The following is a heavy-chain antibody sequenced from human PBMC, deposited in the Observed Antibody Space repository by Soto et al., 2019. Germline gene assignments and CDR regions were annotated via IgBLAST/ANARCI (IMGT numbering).Heavy chain of an antibody. Sequence: PGGSLRLSCAASGFTFSSHWMHWVRQTPGEGLVWVSRIKSDGSTTNYADSVKGRFTISRDNARNTLYLQMNSLRVEDTGLYYCARGAGGYYYMDVWGKGTTVTVSS. CDR2: IKSDGSTT. D-gene: IGHD3-10*01. CDR1: GFTFSSHW. V-gene: IGHV3-74*01. CDR3: ARGAGGYYYMDV. J-gene: IGHJ6*03.